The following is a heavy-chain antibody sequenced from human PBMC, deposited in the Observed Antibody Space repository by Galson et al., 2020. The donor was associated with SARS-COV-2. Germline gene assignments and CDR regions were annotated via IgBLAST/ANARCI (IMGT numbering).Heavy chain of an antibody. CDR3: TRVHHYSSSCWDAFEI. J-gene: IGHJ3*02. Sequence: GGSLRLSCPPSGFTFSDSPMHWVRQASGSGLEWVGRIRSKANNYATAYAASVKGSLTISRDDSENTAYLQMNSLKTEDTAVYYCTRVHHYSSSCWDAFEIWSQGTMVTVSS. CDR1: GFTFSDSP. V-gene: IGHV3-73*01. D-gene: IGHD6-6*01. CDR2: IRSKANNYAT.